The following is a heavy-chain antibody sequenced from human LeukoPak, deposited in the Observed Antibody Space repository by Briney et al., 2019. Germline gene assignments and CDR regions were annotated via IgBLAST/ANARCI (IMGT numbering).Heavy chain of an antibody. CDR3: ARGSSTSRMYGMDV. V-gene: IGHV3-53*01. Sequence: GGSLRLSCAASGFIVSSNYMSWVRQAPGKGLKWVSVFYSGGSTYYTDSGKGRFTISGDNSKNTVYLQMNSLRAEDTAVYYCARGSSTSRMYGMDVWGQGTTVTVSS. D-gene: IGHD2-2*01. CDR1: GFIVSSNY. J-gene: IGHJ6*02. CDR2: FYSGGST.